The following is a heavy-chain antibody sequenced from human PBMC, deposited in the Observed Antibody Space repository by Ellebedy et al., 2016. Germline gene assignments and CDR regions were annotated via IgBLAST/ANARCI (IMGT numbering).Heavy chain of an antibody. CDR1: GFTLSSYG. Sequence: GGSLRLSCAASGFTLSSYGMHWVRQAPGKGLEWVAVISDDGSNKDYADSVKGRISISGDNSKNTLYLQLNSLRPEDTAVYYCAKDRRGGSSSWYYYGMDVWGQGTTVTVSS. CDR3: AKDRRGGSSSWYYYGMDV. CDR2: ISDDGSNK. J-gene: IGHJ6*02. D-gene: IGHD6-13*01. V-gene: IGHV3-30*18.